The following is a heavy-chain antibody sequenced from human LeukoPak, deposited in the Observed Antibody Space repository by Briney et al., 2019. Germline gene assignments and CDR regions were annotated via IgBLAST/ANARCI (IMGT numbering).Heavy chain of an antibody. J-gene: IGHJ4*02. Sequence: PSETLSLTCAVYGGSFSGYYWSWIRQSPGKGLEWIGESNLNGRINYNPSLKSRVTISVDTSKNQFSLKLSSVTAADTAVYYCARTYSSSSYYFDYWGQGTLVTVSS. CDR3: ARTYSSSSYYFDY. D-gene: IGHD6-6*01. CDR2: SNLNGRI. CDR1: GGSFSGYY. V-gene: IGHV4-34*01.